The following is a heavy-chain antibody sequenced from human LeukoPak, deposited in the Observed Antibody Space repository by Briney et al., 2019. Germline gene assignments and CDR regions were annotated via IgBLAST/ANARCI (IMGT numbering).Heavy chain of an antibody. V-gene: IGHV4-4*02. Sequence: SETLSLTCAVSGGSISSSNWWSWVRQPPGKGLEWIGEIYHSGSINYNPSLKSRVTISVDKSKNQFSLKLSSVTAADTAVYYCARHEELRWSPHDWYFDPWGRGTLVTVSS. CDR1: GGSISSSNW. J-gene: IGHJ2*01. CDR3: ARHEELRWSPHDWYFDP. D-gene: IGHD4-23*01. CDR2: IYHSGSI.